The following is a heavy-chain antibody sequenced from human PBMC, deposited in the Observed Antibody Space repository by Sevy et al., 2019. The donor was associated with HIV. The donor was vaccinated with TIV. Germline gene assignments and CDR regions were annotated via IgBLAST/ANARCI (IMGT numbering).Heavy chain of an antibody. V-gene: IGHV3-48*03. CDR2: ISSSGSTI. CDR3: ARDQTTCCGFDY. Sequence: GGSLRLSCAASGFTFSSYEMNWVRQAPGKGLEWVSYISSSGSTIYYADSVKGRFTISRDNAKNSLYLQMNSLRAEDTAVYYCARDQTTCCGFDYWGQGTLVTVSS. J-gene: IGHJ4*02. CDR1: GFTFSSYE. D-gene: IGHD2-21*01.